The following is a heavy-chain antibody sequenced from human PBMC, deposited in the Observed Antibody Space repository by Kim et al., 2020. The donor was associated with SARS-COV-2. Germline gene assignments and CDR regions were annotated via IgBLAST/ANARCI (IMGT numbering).Heavy chain of an antibody. V-gene: IGHV4-34*01. D-gene: IGHD2-8*02. CDR1: GGSFSGYN. CDR2: INNSGST. Sequence: SETLSLTCAVYGGSFSGYNWSWIGQPPGKGLEWIGEINNSGSTNATPSLKSRFTISVDPSKSQFSLRLKSVTATDTAVYYCARGRAGVVPAHVLGLGPYYDYYAMDVWGRGTPVAVSS. CDR3: ARGRAGVVPAHVLGLGPYYDYYAMDV. J-gene: IGHJ6*02.